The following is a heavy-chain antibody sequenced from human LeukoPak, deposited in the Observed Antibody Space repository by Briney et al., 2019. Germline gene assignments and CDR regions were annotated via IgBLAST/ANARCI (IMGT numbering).Heavy chain of an antibody. CDR3: AKALPTDCGSGTLTGSLDF. CDR2: ISYDGSDK. Sequence: PGGSLRLSCAASGFTFSSYCMHWVRQAPGKGLEWVEFISYDGSDKYYADSVKGRFTISRENSKTTLYLQINSLRVEATAVYYCAKALPTDCGSGTLTGSLDFWGQGTLVTVSS. D-gene: IGHD3-10*01. J-gene: IGHJ4*02. V-gene: IGHV3-30*18. CDR1: GFTFSSYC.